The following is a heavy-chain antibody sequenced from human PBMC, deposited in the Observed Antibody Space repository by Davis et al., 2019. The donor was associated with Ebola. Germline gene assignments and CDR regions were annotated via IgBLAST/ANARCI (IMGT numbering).Heavy chain of an antibody. J-gene: IGHJ4*02. V-gene: IGHV1-46*01. D-gene: IGHD6-19*01. CDR3: ARDGSSGWWDY. CDR2: INPSGGST. CDR1: GYTFTSYY. Sequence: AASVKVSCKASGYTFTSYYMHWVRQAPGQGLEWMGIINPSGGSTSYAQKFQGRVTMTRDTSTSTVYMELSSLRSDDTAVYYCARDGSSGWWDYWGQGTLVTVSS.